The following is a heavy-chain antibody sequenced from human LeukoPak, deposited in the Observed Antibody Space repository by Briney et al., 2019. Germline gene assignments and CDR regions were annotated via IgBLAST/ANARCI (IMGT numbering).Heavy chain of an antibody. CDR2: MNPNSGNT. J-gene: IGHJ4*02. D-gene: IGHD1-26*01. CDR1: GYTFTSYD. Sequence: GASVTVSCKASGYTFTSYDINWVRQATGQGLEWMGWMNPNSGNTGYAQKFQGRVTITRNTSISTAYMDLSSLRSEDTAVYYCAREGGGTYYLDFWGQGTLVTVSS. CDR3: AREGGGTYYLDF. V-gene: IGHV1-8*03.